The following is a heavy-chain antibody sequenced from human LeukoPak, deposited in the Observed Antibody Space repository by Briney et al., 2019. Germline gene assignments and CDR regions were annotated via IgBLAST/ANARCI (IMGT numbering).Heavy chain of an antibody. CDR2: IYTSGST. CDR3: AKDFRYGSGSYSAY. Sequence: SETLSLTCTVSGGSISSYYWSWIRQPAGKGLEWIGRIYTSGSTNYNPSLKSRVTMSVDTSKNQFSLKLSSVTAADTAVYYCAKDFRYGSGSYSAYWGQGTLVTVSS. J-gene: IGHJ4*02. CDR1: GGSISSYY. D-gene: IGHD3-10*01. V-gene: IGHV4-4*07.